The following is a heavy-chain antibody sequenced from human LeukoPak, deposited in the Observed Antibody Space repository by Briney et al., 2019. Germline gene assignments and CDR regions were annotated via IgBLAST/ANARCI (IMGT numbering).Heavy chain of an antibody. Sequence: ASVKVSCKASGGTFSSYAISWVRQAPGQGLEWMGRIIPIFGTANYAQKPQGRVTITTDESTSTAYMELSSLRSEDTAVYYCARVVPAATSTWYFDYWGQGTLVTVSS. J-gene: IGHJ4*02. D-gene: IGHD2-2*01. CDR3: ARVVPAATSTWYFDY. CDR1: GGTFSSYA. CDR2: IIPIFGTA. V-gene: IGHV1-69*05.